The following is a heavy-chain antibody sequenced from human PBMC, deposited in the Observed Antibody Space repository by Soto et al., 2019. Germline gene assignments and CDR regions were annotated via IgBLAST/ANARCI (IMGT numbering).Heavy chain of an antibody. CDR2: ISYDGKNK. CDR1: GFTFSTYG. Sequence: QVQLVESGGGVVQPGRSLRLSCAASGFTFSTYGMHWVRQAPGKGLEWVAVISYDGKNKYYAQSVKGRLTISRDNSKNPLDLQRNRLRVEDSAVYFCGKGQHCSSTSCHFYYYGMDVWGQGTTVAVSS. CDR3: GKGQHCSSTSCHFYYYGMDV. V-gene: IGHV3-30*18. J-gene: IGHJ6*02. D-gene: IGHD2-2*01.